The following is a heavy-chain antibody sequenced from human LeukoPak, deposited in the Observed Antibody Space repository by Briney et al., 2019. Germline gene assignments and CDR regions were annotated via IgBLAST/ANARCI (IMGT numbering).Heavy chain of an antibody. CDR1: GFTFSSYE. Sequence: PGGSLRLSCAASGFTFSSYEMNWVRQAPGKGLEWVSYISSSGSTIYYTDSVKGRFTISRDNAKNSLYLQMNSLRAEDTAVYYCARGGEFSGYEIWGQGTLVTVSS. J-gene: IGHJ4*02. D-gene: IGHD5-12*01. CDR3: ARGGEFSGYEI. CDR2: ISSSGSTI. V-gene: IGHV3-48*03.